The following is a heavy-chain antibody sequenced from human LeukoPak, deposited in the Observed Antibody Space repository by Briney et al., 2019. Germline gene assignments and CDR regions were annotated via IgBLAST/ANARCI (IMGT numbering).Heavy chain of an antibody. CDR2: IYYSGST. V-gene: IGHV4-39*01. CDR3: ASPIVATVYNDAFDI. D-gene: IGHD5-12*01. Sequence: PGGSLRLSCAASGFTFSSYGMHWVRQAPGKGLEWIGSIYYSGSTYYNPSLKSRVTISVDTSKNQFSLKLSSVTAADTAVYYCASPIVATVYNDAFDIWGQGTMVTVSS. CDR1: GFTFSSYG. J-gene: IGHJ3*02.